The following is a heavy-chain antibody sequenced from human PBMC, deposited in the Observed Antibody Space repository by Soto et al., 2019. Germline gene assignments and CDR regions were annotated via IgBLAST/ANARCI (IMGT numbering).Heavy chain of an antibody. V-gene: IGHV3-21*01. D-gene: IGHD2-8*01. Sequence: PGWSLRLSCAASGFTFSSYSMNLVRQAPGKGLEWVSSISSSSSYIYYADSVKGRFTISRDNAKNSLYLQMNSLRAEDTAVYYCARDLEYAIPSWGEGTLVTVSS. CDR2: ISSSSSYI. J-gene: IGHJ4*02. CDR1: GFTFSSYS. CDR3: ARDLEYAIPS.